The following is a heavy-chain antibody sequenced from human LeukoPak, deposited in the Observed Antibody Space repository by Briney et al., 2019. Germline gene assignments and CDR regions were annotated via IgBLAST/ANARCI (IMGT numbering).Heavy chain of an antibody. J-gene: IGHJ4*02. CDR1: GGSFSGYY. Sequence: SEALSLTCAVYGGSFSGYYWSWIRQPPGKGLEWIGEINHSGSTNYNPSLKSRVTISVDTSKNQFSLKLSSVTAADTAVYYCARGGNLGYGYWGQGTLVTVSS. V-gene: IGHV4-34*01. CDR2: INHSGST. CDR3: ARGGNLGYGY. D-gene: IGHD2-15*01.